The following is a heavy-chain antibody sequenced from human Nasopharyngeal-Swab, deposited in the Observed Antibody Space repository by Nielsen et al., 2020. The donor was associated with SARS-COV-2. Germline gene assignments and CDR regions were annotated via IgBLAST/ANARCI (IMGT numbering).Heavy chain of an antibody. V-gene: IGHV3-30-3*01. Sequence: GESLKISCAASGFTFSSYCMHWVRQAPGKGLEWVAVISYDGSNKYYADSVKGRFTISRDNSKNTLYLQMNSLRAGDTAVYYCARGGLGGGAFDIWGQGTMVTVSS. J-gene: IGHJ3*02. CDR1: GFTFSSYC. D-gene: IGHD3-16*01. CDR3: ARGGLGGGAFDI. CDR2: ISYDGSNK.